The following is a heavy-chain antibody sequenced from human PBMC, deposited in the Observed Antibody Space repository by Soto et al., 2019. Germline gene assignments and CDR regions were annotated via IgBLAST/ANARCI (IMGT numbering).Heavy chain of an antibody. CDR1: GGTFRTSA. V-gene: IGHV1-69*12. D-gene: IGHD3-3*02. CDR3: ARDKDRQQLGGNYYYIMDV. CDR2: IMPVFPTP. J-gene: IGHJ6*01. Sequence: QVQLVQSGAEVKKPGSSVKVSCKTSGGTFRTSAISWVRQAPGQGLEWMGGIMPVFPTPDYAEKYQGRVTITADESTRTAYMELSSPRSEDTAVYYCARDKDRQQLGGNYYYIMDVWGQGTTVTVSS.